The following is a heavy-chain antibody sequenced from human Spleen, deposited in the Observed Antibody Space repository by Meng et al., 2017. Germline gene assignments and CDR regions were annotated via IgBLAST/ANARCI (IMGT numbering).Heavy chain of an antibody. D-gene: IGHD6-13*01. CDR3: ARVPAGIGYYYGMDV. V-gene: IGHV3-11*01. CDR1: GFSFSDYY. Sequence: GESLKISCAASGFSFSDYYMTWIRQAPGKGLEGVSYTSSSGGTRHYADSVQGRFTISRDNAKNSLYLQMNSLRAEDTAVYYCARVPAGIGYYYGMDVWGQGTTVTVSS. J-gene: IGHJ6*02. CDR2: TSSSGGTR.